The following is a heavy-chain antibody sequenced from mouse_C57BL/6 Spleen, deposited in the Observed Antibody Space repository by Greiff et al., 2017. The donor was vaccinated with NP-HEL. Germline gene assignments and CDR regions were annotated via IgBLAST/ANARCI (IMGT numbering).Heavy chain of an antibody. D-gene: IGHD2-4*01. CDR2: FYPGSGSI. CDR1: GYTFTEYT. CDR3: ARHEDSFYYDYSWFAY. J-gene: IGHJ3*01. V-gene: IGHV1-62-2*01. Sequence: VQLKQSGAELVKPGASVKLSCKASGYTFTEYTIHWVKQRSGQGLEWIGWFYPGSGSIKYNEKFKDKATLTAGKSSSTVYMELSRLTSEDSAVYFCARHEDSFYYDYSWFAYWGQGTLVTVSA.